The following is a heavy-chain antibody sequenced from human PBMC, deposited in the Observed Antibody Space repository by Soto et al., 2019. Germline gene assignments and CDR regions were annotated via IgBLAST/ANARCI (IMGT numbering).Heavy chain of an antibody. CDR1: GFTFSSYE. V-gene: IGHV3-48*03. CDR3: SRDSRADYYYSGMEV. J-gene: IGHJ6*02. CDR2: ISSSGSTI. Sequence: GGSLRLSCAASGFTFSSYEMNWVRQAPGKGLEWVSYISSSGSTIYYADSVKGRFTISRDNAKNSLYLQMNSLRAEDTAVYYFSRDSRADYYYSGMEVWCPGTTLNIFS.